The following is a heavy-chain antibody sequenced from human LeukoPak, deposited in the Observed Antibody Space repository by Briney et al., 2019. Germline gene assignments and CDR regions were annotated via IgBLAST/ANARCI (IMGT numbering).Heavy chain of an antibody. J-gene: IGHJ4*02. D-gene: IGHD3-22*01. CDR1: GFSLNNSGMG. Sequence: RESGPALVRPTQTLTLTCSFSGFSLNNSGMGVNWIRQPPGKALEWLARIDWDYDVYYKTSLKTRLTISKDASKKEVVLTMTNMDPVDTATYYCARTSNYYDASGDTFDFWGQGTLVTVSS. CDR2: IDWDYDV. V-gene: IGHV2-70*11. CDR3: ARTSNYYDASGDTFDF.